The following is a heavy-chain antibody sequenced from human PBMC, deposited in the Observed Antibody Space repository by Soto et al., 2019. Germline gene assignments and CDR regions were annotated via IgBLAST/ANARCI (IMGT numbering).Heavy chain of an antibody. D-gene: IGHD2-2*01. CDR3: ARHVPAAGYYYGMDV. CDR2: IIPIFGTA. J-gene: IGHJ6*02. V-gene: IGHV1-69*12. CDR1: GGTFSSYA. Sequence: QVQLVQSGAEVKKPGSSVKVSCKASGGTFSSYAISWVRQAPGQGLEWMGGIIPIFGTANYAQKFQGRVTIAAEESTSTAYMALSSLRSEDTAVYYCARHVPAAGYYYGMDVWGQGTTVTVSS.